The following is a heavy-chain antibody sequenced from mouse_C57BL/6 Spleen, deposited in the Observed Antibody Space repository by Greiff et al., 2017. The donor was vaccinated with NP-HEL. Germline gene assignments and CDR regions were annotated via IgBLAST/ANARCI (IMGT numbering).Heavy chain of an antibody. D-gene: IGHD1-1*02. CDR3: ARGGGGPSFDY. Sequence: VQLHQSGAELVKPGASVKISCKASGYAFSSYWMNWVKQRPGKGLEWIGQIYPGDGDTNYNGKFKGKATLTADKSSSTAYMQLSSLTSEDSAVYFCARGGGGPSFDYWGQGTTLTVSS. CDR1: GYAFSSYW. CDR2: IYPGDGDT. V-gene: IGHV1-80*01. J-gene: IGHJ2*01.